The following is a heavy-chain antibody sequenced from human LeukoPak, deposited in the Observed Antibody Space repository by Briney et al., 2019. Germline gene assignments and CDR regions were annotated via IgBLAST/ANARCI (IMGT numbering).Heavy chain of an antibody. CDR1: GYTFTGYY. CDR3: ARVRRSGSSGYYYAPDY. Sequence: ASVKVSCKASGYTFTGYYMHWVRQAPGQGLEWMGWINPNSGGTSYAQKFQGRVTMTRDTSISTAYMELSRLRSDDTAVYYCARVRRSGSSGYYYAPDYWGQGTLVTVSS. CDR2: INPNSGGT. D-gene: IGHD3-22*01. V-gene: IGHV1-2*02. J-gene: IGHJ4*02.